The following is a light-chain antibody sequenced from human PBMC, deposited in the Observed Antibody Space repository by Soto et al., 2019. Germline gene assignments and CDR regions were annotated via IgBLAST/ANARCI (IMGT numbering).Light chain of an antibody. CDR1: QSVSSSY. Sequence: EIALTQSPGTLSLSPGERATLSCRASQSVSSSYLAWYQQKPGQAPRLLIYGASSRATGFPDRFSGSGSGTDFTSTISRLEPEDFAVYYCQQYVSSRTFGQGTKVDI. J-gene: IGKJ1*01. CDR3: QQYVSSRT. CDR2: GAS. V-gene: IGKV3-20*01.